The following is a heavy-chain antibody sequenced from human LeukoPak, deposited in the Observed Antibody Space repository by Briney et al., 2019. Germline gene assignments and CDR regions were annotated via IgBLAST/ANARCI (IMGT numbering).Heavy chain of an antibody. CDR1: GYTFTSYS. J-gene: IGHJ4*02. CDR3: ARKISGYSFEY. Sequence: ASVTVSCKASGYTFTSYSIHWVRQAPGQGLEWMGTISPSAGITSYAQRFQGRVTMTRDTSTSTVYMELSSLRSEDTAVYYCARKISGYSFEYWGQGTLVTVSS. V-gene: IGHV1-46*01. CDR2: ISPSAGIT. D-gene: IGHD5-18*01.